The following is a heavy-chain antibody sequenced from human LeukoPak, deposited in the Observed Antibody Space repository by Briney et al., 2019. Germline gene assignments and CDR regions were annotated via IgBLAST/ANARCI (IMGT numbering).Heavy chain of an antibody. D-gene: IGHD3-10*01. Sequence: GASVKVSCKASGYTFTGYYFHWVRQAPGQGLEWMGWTNPNTAGTNYAQKFLGGVTLTWDTSISTAYMELNRLTSDDTAVYYCATSAGDFRAGHYYYMGVWGKGTSVTVSS. CDR2: TNPNTAGT. J-gene: IGHJ6*03. CDR1: GYTFTGYY. V-gene: IGHV1-2*02. CDR3: ATSAGDFRAGHYYYMGV.